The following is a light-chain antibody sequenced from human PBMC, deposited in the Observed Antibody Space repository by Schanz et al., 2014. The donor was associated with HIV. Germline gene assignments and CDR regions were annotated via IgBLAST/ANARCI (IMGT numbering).Light chain of an antibody. CDR3: LHYNDFTST. J-gene: IGKJ2*01. CDR2: EAS. CDR1: QSISEW. V-gene: IGKV1-5*03. Sequence: IQMTQSPSTLSASVGARVTITCRASQSISEWLAWYQQRPGQAPNLLISEASTLESGVPSRFSGTGSGTEFTLTISSLQPDDFATYFCLHYNDFTSTFGQGTKLEIK.